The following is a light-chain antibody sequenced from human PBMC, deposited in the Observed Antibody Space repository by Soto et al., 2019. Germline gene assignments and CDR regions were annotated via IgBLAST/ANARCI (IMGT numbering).Light chain of an antibody. Sequence: QSALTQPASVSGSPGQSITISCTGTSSDVGDYNYVSWYQQHPGKAPKLMIYEVSNRPSGVSNRFSGSKSGNTASLTISGLQAEDEADYYCSSYTTSSPLVFGGGTKVTVL. J-gene: IGLJ3*02. CDR3: SSYTTSSPLV. CDR2: EVS. V-gene: IGLV2-14*01. CDR1: SSDVGDYNY.